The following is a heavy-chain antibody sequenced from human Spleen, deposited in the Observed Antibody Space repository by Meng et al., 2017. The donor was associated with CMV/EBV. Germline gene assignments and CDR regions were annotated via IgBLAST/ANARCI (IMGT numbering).Heavy chain of an antibody. V-gene: IGHV6-1*01. CDR3: ARTGDRGWYFDL. J-gene: IGHJ2*01. Sequence: ISGDSGSSNSAAWTWIRQSPSRGLEWLGRTYYRSKWYNDYAVSVKSRITINPDTSKNQFSLQLNSVTPEDTAVYYCARTGDRGWYFDLWGRGTLVTVSS. CDR2: TYYRSKWYN. CDR1: GDSGSSNSAA. D-gene: IGHD7-27*01.